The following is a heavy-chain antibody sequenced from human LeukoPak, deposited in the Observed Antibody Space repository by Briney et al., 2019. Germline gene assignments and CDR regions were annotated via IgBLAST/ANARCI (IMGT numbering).Heavy chain of an antibody. CDR1: GLTLSTYA. CDR3: MTRDTSGY. J-gene: IGHJ4*02. D-gene: IGHD3-10*01. Sequence: GGSLRLSCSGSGLTLSTYAMHWVRQAPGKGLEYVSAIATDGGGTYYADPVKGRFTISRDKSKNTLYLQMRSLRAEDTAVYYCMTRDTSGYWGQGTLVTVSS. CDR2: IATDGGGT. V-gene: IGHV3-64D*09.